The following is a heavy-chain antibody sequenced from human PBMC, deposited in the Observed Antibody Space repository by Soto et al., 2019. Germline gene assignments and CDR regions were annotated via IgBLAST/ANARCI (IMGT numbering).Heavy chain of an antibody. J-gene: IGHJ4*02. CDR3: AREDIAARPYSSGFDY. V-gene: IGHV3-33*01. Sequence: GGSLRLSCAASGFTFSSYGMHWVRQAPGKGLEWVAVIWYDGSNKYYADSVKGRFTISRDNSKNTLYLQMNSLRAEDAAVYYCAREDIAARPYSSGFDYWGQGTLVTVSS. CDR1: GFTFSSYG. CDR2: IWYDGSNK. D-gene: IGHD6-6*01.